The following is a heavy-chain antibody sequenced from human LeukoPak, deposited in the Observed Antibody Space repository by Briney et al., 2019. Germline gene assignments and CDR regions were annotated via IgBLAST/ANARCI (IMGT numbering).Heavy chain of an antibody. CDR3: ARGVKYYYYFDY. CDR1: GFTFSSYA. Sequence: GGSLRLSCAASGFTFSSYAMSWVRQAPGKGLEWVSSISSSSSYIYYADSVKGRFTISRDHAKNSLYLQMNSLRAEDTAVYYCARGVKYYYYFDYWGQGTLVTVSS. J-gene: IGHJ4*02. V-gene: IGHV3-21*01. CDR2: ISSSSSYI. D-gene: IGHD3-10*01.